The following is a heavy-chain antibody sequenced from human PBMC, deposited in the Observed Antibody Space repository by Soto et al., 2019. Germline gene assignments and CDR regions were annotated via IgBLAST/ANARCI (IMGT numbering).Heavy chain of an antibody. Sequence: SETLSLTCTVSGGSISSSSYYWGWIRQPPGKGLEWIGSIYYSGSTYYNPSLKSRVTISVDTSKNQFSLKLSSVTAADTAVYYCARHGNIAARLENYFDYWGQGTLVTVSS. CDR2: IYYSGST. CDR1: GGSISSSSYY. J-gene: IGHJ4*02. CDR3: ARHGNIAARLENYFDY. V-gene: IGHV4-39*01. D-gene: IGHD6-6*01.